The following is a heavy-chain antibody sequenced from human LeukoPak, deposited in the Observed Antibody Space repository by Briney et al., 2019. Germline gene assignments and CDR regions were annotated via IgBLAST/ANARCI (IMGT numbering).Heavy chain of an antibody. CDR1: GGSISSGDYY. CDR3: ARQGIAARRFNWFDP. CDR2: IYYSGST. Sequence: PSETLSLTCTVSGGSISSGDYYWSWIRQPPGKGLEWIGYIYYSGSTYYNPSLKSRVTISVDTSKNQFSLKLSSVTAADTAVYYCARQGIAARRFNWFDPWGQGTLVTVSS. J-gene: IGHJ5*02. D-gene: IGHD6-6*01. V-gene: IGHV4-30-4*08.